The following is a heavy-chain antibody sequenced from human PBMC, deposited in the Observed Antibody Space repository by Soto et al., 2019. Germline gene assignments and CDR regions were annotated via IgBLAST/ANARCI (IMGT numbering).Heavy chain of an antibody. CDR3: ARDAAPADY. CDR1: GYTFTSYA. J-gene: IGHJ4*02. Sequence: QVQLVQSGAEVKKPGASVKVSCKASGYTFTSYAISWVRQAPGQGLEWMGWISAYNGNTNYAQKFQGRATMTTDTSTSTACMELRSRRSDDTAVYYCARDAAPADYWGQGTLVTVSS. V-gene: IGHV1-18*01. CDR2: ISAYNGNT.